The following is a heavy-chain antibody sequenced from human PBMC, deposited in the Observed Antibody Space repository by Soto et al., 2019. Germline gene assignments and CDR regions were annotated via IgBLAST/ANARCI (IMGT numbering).Heavy chain of an antibody. CDR3: ARENYSSSWTHNWFDP. D-gene: IGHD6-13*01. Sequence: PSETLSLTCTVSGGSISSGGYYWSWIRQHPGKGLEWIGYIYYSGSTYYSPSLKSRVTISVDTSKNQFSLKLSSVTAADTAVYYCARENYSSSWTHNWFDPWGQGTLVTVSS. J-gene: IGHJ5*02. V-gene: IGHV4-31*03. CDR1: GGSISSGGYY. CDR2: IYYSGST.